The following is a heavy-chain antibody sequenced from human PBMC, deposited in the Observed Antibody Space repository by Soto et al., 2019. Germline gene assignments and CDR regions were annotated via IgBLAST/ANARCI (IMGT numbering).Heavy chain of an antibody. Sequence: QLQLQESGPGLVKPSETLSLTCSVSGDSINSDKYYWGWIRQPPGKGLEWIGSIYYRGNTSYNPSLQTRVTRPLDKSKSQFSLKLNSVTAADSAVYFCARLEGLATISYYFDFWGQGALVTVSS. V-gene: IGHV4-39*01. D-gene: IGHD3-9*01. CDR3: ARLEGLATISYYFDF. CDR1: GDSINSDKYY. J-gene: IGHJ4*02. CDR2: IYYRGNT.